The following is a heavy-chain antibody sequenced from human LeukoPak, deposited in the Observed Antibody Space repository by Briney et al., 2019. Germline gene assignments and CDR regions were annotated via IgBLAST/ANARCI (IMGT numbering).Heavy chain of an antibody. CDR2: IYHSGST. Sequence: SETLSLTCAVSGGSISSSNWWSWVRQPPGKGLEWIGEIYHSGSTNYNPSLKSRVTISVDKSKNQFSLKLSSVTAADTAVYYCARAVRYCSSTSCFKWEDYYYMDVWGKGTTVTISS. V-gene: IGHV4-4*02. CDR1: GGSISSSNW. D-gene: IGHD2-2*01. CDR3: ARAVRYCSSTSCFKWEDYYYMDV. J-gene: IGHJ6*03.